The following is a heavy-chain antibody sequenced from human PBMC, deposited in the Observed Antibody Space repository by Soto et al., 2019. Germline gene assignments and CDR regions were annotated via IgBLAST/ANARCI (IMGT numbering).Heavy chain of an antibody. D-gene: IGHD2-15*01. CDR3: ARGDREDIAVVIGVRPGQYGVDV. Sequence: GGSLRLSCAASGVTFSSYGMHWVRQAPGKGREWVAVISHDGSNKFYRDYVKGRFTISRDNSKNTLYLQINSLRYEDTAVYYCARGDREDIAVVIGVRPGQYGVDVWGQGTTVTVSS. CDR1: GVTFSSYG. V-gene: IGHV3-30*03. J-gene: IGHJ6*02. CDR2: ISHDGSNK.